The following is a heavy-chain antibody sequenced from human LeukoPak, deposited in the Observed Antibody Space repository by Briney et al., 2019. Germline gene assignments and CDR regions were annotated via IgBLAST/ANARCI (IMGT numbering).Heavy chain of an antibody. CDR1: GFTFSTYN. V-gene: IGHV3-30*09. J-gene: IGHJ3*01. Sequence: GGSLRLSCEGSGFTFSTYNVHWVRQAPGKGLEWVAVILNDGSHKYYADSVRGRFDVSRDNSKNTLYLQLRSLRPEDTAVYFCARGLVGISGAFDVWGHGTMVTVSS. CDR2: ILNDGSHK. CDR3: ARGLVGISGAFDV. D-gene: IGHD1-26*01.